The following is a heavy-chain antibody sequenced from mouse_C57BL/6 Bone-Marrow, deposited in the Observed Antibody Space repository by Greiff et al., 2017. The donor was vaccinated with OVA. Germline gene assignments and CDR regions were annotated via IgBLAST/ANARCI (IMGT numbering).Heavy chain of an antibody. Sequence: QVQLKQPGTELVKPGASVKLSCKASGYTFTSYWMHWVKQRPGQGLEWIGNINPSNGGTNYNEKFKSKATLTVDKSSSTAYMQLSSLTSEDSAVYYCARSRPLYYDCPFDYWGQGTTLTVSS. CDR3: ARSRPLYYDCPFDY. CDR1: GYTFTSYW. D-gene: IGHD2-4*01. CDR2: INPSNGGT. J-gene: IGHJ2*01. V-gene: IGHV1-53*01.